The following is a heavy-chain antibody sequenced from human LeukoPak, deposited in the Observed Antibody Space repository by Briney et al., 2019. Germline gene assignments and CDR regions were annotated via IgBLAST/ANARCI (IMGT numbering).Heavy chain of an antibody. Sequence: PGGSLRLSCAASGFTFSSYSMNWVRQAPGKGLEWVSFISSSSSTIYYADSVKGRFSISRDNAKNSLYLQMNSLRAEDTAVYYCAKDGSKYQLLERYYFDYWGQGTLVTVSS. D-gene: IGHD2-2*01. CDR3: AKDGSKYQLLERYYFDY. CDR2: ISSSSSTI. J-gene: IGHJ4*02. CDR1: GFTFSSYS. V-gene: IGHV3-48*01.